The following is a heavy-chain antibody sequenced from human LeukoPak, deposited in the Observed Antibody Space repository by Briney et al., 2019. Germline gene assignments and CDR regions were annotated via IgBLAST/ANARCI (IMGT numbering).Heavy chain of an antibody. CDR1: GFTFSSYS. D-gene: IGHD6-6*01. CDR2: INWDGGRT. Sequence: GGSLRLSCAASGFTFSSYSMNWVRQAPGKGLEWVSLINWDGGRTYYADSVKGRFTISRDNSKSSLYLQMNSLRAEDTAVYYCAREGMGSSSPLKYYFDYWGQGTLVTVSS. CDR3: AREGMGSSSPLKYYFDY. J-gene: IGHJ4*02. V-gene: IGHV3-43D*03.